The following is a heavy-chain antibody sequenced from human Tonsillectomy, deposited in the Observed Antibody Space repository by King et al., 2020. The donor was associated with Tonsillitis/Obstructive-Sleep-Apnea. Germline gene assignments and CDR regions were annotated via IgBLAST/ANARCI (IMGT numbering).Heavy chain of an antibody. D-gene: IGHD2/OR15-2a*01. Sequence: QLVQSGAEVKKPGASVKVSCTASGYTFNDYFIHWVRQAPGQGLEWMGWINPHSGATNYAQKFQGRVTMTRDTSTSTAYMELSRLGSDDTAVYYCARVAVPLSKSWFDPWGQGILVTVSS. V-gene: IGHV1-2*02. CDR2: INPHSGAT. CDR1: GYTFNDYF. CDR3: ARVAVPLSKSWFDP. J-gene: IGHJ5*02.